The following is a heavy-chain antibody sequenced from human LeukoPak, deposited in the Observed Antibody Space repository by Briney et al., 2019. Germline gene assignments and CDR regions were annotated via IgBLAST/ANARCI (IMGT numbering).Heavy chain of an antibody. J-gene: IGHJ4*02. CDR3: ARAKGNSWYPYYFDY. V-gene: IGHV4-61*01. CDR1: GGSVSSGSYD. CDR2: IYYSGST. D-gene: IGHD6-13*01. Sequence: SETLSLTCTVSGGSVSSGSYDWSWIRQPPGKRLEWIGYIYYSGSTNYNPSLKSRVTISVDTSKNQFSLKLSSVTAADTAVYYCARAKGNSWYPYYFDYWGQGNLVTVSS.